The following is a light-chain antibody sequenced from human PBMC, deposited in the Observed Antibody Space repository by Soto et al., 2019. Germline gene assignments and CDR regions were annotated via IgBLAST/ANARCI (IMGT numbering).Light chain of an antibody. CDR1: QGIAFY. Sequence: DVQMTQSPSSLSASVGDTVTITCRASQGIAFYLAWFQQRPGKAPNLLISAASNLQSGVPSRFSGSGSGTDFTLTISSLQPEAVATYYCQKYDTAPFTFGPGTRVEVK. CDR2: AAS. J-gene: IGKJ3*01. V-gene: IGKV1-27*01. CDR3: QKYDTAPFT.